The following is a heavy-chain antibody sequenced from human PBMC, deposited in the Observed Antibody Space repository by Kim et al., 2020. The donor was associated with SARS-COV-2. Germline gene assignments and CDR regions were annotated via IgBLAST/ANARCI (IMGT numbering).Heavy chain of an antibody. CDR2: IYYSGST. Sequence: SETLSLTCTVSGGSISSGGYYWSWIRQHPGKGLEWIGYIYYSGSTYYNPSLKSRVTISVDTSKNQFSLKLSSVTAADTAVYYCSRQATGPNGMDVWGQGTTVTVSS. J-gene: IGHJ6*02. D-gene: IGHD1-26*01. CDR3: SRQATGPNGMDV. CDR1: GGSISSGGYY. V-gene: IGHV4-31*03.